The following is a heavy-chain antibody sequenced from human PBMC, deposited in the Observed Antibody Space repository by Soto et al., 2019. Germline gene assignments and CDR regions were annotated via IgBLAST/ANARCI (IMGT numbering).Heavy chain of an antibody. CDR2: IYPGDSDT. D-gene: IGHD3-3*01. V-gene: IGHV5-51*01. CDR3: ARPSYDFWSGYYTPPEDNWFDP. Sequence: PGESLKISCKGSGYSFTSYWIGWVRQMPGKGLEWMGIIYPGDSDTRYSPSFQGQVTISADKSISTAYLQWSSLKASDTAMYYCARPSYDFWSGYYTPPEDNWFDPWGQGTLVTAPQ. J-gene: IGHJ5*02. CDR1: GYSFTSYW.